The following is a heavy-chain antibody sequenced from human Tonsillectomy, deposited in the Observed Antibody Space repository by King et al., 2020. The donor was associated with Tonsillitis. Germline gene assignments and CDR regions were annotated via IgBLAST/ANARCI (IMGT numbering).Heavy chain of an antibody. CDR3: ARDYYDILTWYYYYGMDV. Sequence: VQLVESGGGVVQPGRSLRLSCAASGFTFSSYGMHWVRQAPGKGLEWVAVISYDGSNKYYADSVKGRFTISRDNSKNTLYLQMNSLSAEDTAVYYCARDYYDILTWYYYYGMDVWGQGTTVTVSS. J-gene: IGHJ6*02. V-gene: IGHV3-33*05. CDR1: GFTFSSYG. CDR2: ISYDGSNK. D-gene: IGHD3-9*01.